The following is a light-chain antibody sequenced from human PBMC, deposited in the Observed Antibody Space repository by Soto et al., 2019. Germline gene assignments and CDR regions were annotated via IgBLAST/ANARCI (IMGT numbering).Light chain of an antibody. J-gene: IGKJ4*01. V-gene: IGKV3-15*01. CDR1: QSISSN. CDR2: RTS. Sequence: EIVMTQSPSTLSVSPGERATLSCRASQSISSNLAWYQQKPGQAPRLLMFRTSSRATGFPDRFSGRGDGTEFALSISSLQSEDLAIYYCQQYNEWPLAFGGGTKVDI. CDR3: QQYNEWPLA.